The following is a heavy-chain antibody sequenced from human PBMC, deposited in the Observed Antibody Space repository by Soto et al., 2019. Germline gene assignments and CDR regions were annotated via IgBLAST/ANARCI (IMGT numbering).Heavy chain of an antibody. V-gene: IGHV1-69*01. CDR3: ASSQGSSTSLEIYYYYYYGMDV. CDR1: GGTFSSYA. CDR2: IIPISGTA. D-gene: IGHD2-2*01. J-gene: IGHJ6*02. Sequence: QVQLVQSGAEVKKPGSSVKVSCKASGGTFSSYAISGVRQAPGQGLEWMGGIIPISGTANYAQKFQGRVTIPADESTSTVDMILSSLRSEDTAVYYCASSQGSSTSLEIYYYYYYGMDVWGQGTTVTVSS.